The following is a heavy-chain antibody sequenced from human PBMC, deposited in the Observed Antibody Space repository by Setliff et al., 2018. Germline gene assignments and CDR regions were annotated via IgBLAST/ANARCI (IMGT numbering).Heavy chain of an antibody. CDR2: IRNKANSYTT. Sequence: GGSLRLSCAASGFTFSAHYMDWLRQAPGKGLEWVGRIRNKANSYTTEYAASVKGRFTISRDDSKNSLSLQMKSLKTEDTAVYYCAKVPNYISTTWSPEAYWGQGTLVTVSS. CDR1: GFTFSAHY. V-gene: IGHV3-72*01. J-gene: IGHJ4*02. CDR3: AKVPNYISTTWSPEAY. D-gene: IGHD1-26*01.